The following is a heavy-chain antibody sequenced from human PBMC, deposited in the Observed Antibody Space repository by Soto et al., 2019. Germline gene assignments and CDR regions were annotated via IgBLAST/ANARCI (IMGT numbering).Heavy chain of an antibody. V-gene: IGHV3-30*03. CDR3: ARAVPTYYYYGMDV. J-gene: IGHJ6*02. Sequence: PCGSLTLSCAASGFTLNTYGMYWACKAQGKGLEWVEVISYDGSNKYYADSVKGRFTISRDNSKNTLYLQMNSLRAEDTAVYYCARAVPTYYYYGMDVWGQGTTVTVSS. D-gene: IGHD2-2*01. CDR1: GFTLNTYG. CDR2: ISYDGSNK.